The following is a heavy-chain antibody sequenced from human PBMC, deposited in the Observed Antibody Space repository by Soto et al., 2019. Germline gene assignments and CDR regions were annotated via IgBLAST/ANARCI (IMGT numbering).Heavy chain of an antibody. CDR2: ISAYNGNT. D-gene: IGHD2-15*01. V-gene: IGHV1-18*01. J-gene: IGHJ5*02. CDR3: ARDPVVVVAATPTGVWFDP. Sequence: ASVQVSCKASCYTFTSYGISWVRQATGQGLEWMGWISAYNGNTNYAQKLQGRVTMTTDTSTSTAYMELRSLRSDDTAVYYCARDPVVVVAATPTGVWFDPWGQGTLVTVSS. CDR1: CYTFTSYG.